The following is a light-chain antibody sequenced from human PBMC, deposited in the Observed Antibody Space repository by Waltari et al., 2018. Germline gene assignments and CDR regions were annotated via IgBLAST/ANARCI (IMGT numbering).Light chain of an antibody. V-gene: IGKV4-1*01. Sequence: DIEMTQSPDSLAVSLGERATINCKSSQSVLYSSKNKNCLAWYQQKPGQSPKLLIYWASTRESGVPDRFSGSGSGTDFTLTISSLQAEDVAVYYCQQYYSSPVTFGGGTKVEIK. J-gene: IGKJ4*01. CDR2: WAS. CDR1: QSVLYSSKNKNC. CDR3: QQYYSSPVT.